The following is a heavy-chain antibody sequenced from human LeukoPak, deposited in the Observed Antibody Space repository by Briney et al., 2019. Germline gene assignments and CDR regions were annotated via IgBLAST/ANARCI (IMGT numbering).Heavy chain of an antibody. V-gene: IGHV4-31*03. CDR1: GGSISSGGYY. CDR2: IHHSGST. CDR3: ANYGSGSYRFDP. D-gene: IGHD3-10*01. J-gene: IGHJ5*02. Sequence: SETLSLTCTVSGGSISSGGYYWSWIRQHPGKGLEWIGYIHHSGSTYYNPSLKSRLIISLDTSKNQFYLKLNSVTAADTAVYYCANYGSGSYRFDPWGQGTLVTVSS.